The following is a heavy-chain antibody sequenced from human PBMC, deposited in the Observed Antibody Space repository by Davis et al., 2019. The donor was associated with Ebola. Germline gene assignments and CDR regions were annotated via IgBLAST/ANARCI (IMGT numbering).Heavy chain of an antibody. CDR2: ISWNSGSI. CDR3: AKDMIRLVPAAGLWSYYYYGMDV. Sequence: PGGSLRLSCAASGFTFDDYTMHWVRQAPGKGLEWVSGISWNSGSIGYADSVKGRFTISRDNAKNSLYLQMNSLRAEDTALYYCAKDMIRLVPAAGLWSYYYYGMDVWGQGTTVTVSS. D-gene: IGHD2-2*01. V-gene: IGHV3-9*01. CDR1: GFTFDDYT. J-gene: IGHJ6*02.